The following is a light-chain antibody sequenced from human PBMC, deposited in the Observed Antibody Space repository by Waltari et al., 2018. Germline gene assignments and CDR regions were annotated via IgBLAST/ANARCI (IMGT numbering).Light chain of an antibody. CDR1: QRLTKNY. V-gene: IGKV3-20*01. J-gene: IGKJ2*01. CDR2: GAS. Sequence: RGSQRLTKNYLAWYQQKPGQAPRLLIYGASSRAAGIPDRFSGSGSGTDFTLTISRLEPEDFAVYYCQQYGSSIMYTFGQGTKLEIK. CDR3: QQYGSSIMYT.